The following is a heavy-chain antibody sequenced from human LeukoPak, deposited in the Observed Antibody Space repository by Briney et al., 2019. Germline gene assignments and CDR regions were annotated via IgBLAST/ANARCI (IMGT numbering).Heavy chain of an antibody. CDR2: IKSKTDGGRT. CDR3: TTGNY. V-gene: IGHV3-15*01. J-gene: IGHJ4*02. CDR1: GFTLSNAW. Sequence: GGSLRLSCAASGFTLSNAWMSWVRQAPGKGLEWVGRIKSKTDGGRTDYPEPVKGRFTISRDDSKNTLYLQMNSLKTEDTAVYYCTTGNYWGQGTLVTVSS.